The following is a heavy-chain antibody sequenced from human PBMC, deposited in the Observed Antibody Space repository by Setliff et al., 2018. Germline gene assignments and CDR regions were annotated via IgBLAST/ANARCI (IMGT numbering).Heavy chain of an antibody. CDR3: ARHNCYDA. CDR1: GYSFANYW. V-gene: IGHV5-51*01. J-gene: IGHJ5*02. CDR2: IYPGDSNV. Sequence: PGASLKISCKGSGYSFANYWIAWVRQMPGKGLEWMGIIYPGDSNVRYSPSFQGQVTIAADKSTSTAYLQWSSLKTSDTAIYYCARHNCYDAWGQGTLVTVSS. D-gene: IGHD3-22*01.